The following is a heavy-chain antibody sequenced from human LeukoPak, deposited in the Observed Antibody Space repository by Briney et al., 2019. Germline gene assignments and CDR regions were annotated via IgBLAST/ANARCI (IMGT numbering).Heavy chain of an antibody. D-gene: IGHD6-19*01. CDR1: GYTLTDLS. J-gene: IGHJ4*02. V-gene: IGHV1-24*01. CDR2: FDPEDGET. CDR3: ARDPYSSGWSLFDY. Sequence: ASVKVSCKVSGYTLTDLSMHWVRQAPGKGLEWMGGFDPEDGETIYAQKFQGRVTMTEDTSTDTAYMELSSLRSEDTAVYYCARDPYSSGWSLFDYWGQGTLVTVSS.